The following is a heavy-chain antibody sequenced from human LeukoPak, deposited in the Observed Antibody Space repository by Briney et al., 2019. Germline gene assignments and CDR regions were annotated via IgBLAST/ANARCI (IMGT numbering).Heavy chain of an antibody. J-gene: IGHJ4*02. CDR3: AREATVPYFDY. D-gene: IGHD4-17*01. V-gene: IGHV3-7*01. Sequence: GGSLRLSCAASGFIFKKYWMNWVRQVPGKGLECLANIKEDGSETYYADSVKGRFTISRDNAKNSLYLQMNSLRAEDTAVYYCAREATVPYFDYWGQGTLVTVSS. CDR2: IKEDGSET. CDR1: GFIFKKYW.